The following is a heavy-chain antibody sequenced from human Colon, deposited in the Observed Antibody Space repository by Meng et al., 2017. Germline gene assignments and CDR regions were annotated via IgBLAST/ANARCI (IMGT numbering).Heavy chain of an antibody. D-gene: IGHD4-17*01. CDR3: AAGLRHGDWFDP. V-gene: IGHV4-34*02. Sequence: QVHIQQGGAGLLKPSETLSLTCAVSGGSFSGFYWGWIRQPPGKGLEWIGEIDHFGISNYNSSLKGRLTMSLDTSKKQISLTLTSVTAADTAVYYCAAGLRHGDWFDPWGPGTLVTVSS. CDR2: IDHFGIS. J-gene: IGHJ5*02. CDR1: GGSFSGFY.